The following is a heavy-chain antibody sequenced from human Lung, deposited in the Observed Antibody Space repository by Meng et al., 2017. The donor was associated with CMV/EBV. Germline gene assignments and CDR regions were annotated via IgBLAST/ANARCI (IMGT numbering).Heavy chain of an antibody. Sequence: VQVRGPGPGLVKPSGILSLTGAVSGGSISSSNWWSWVRQTPGKGLEWIGEIYHSGSTNYNPSLKSRVTISVDKSKNQFSLKLSSVTAADTAVYYCASFPPPGKQWLVTDYWGQGTLVTVSS. J-gene: IGHJ4*02. CDR3: ASFPPPGKQWLVTDY. V-gene: IGHV4-4*02. CDR2: IYHSGST. D-gene: IGHD6-19*01. CDR1: GGSISSSNW.